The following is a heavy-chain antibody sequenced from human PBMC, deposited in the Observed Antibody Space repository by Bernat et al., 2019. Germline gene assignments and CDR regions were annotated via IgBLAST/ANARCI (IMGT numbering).Heavy chain of an antibody. CDR3: AGGGDHSKVGY. V-gene: IGHV4-31*03. Sequence: QVQLQESGPGLVKPSQTLSLTCTVSGGSFSGDDYYWNWIRQHPGKGLEWIGYIFYSGRTYYNPSLRSRVTMSLDTSKNQFSLRLSSVSAADTAVYYCAGGGDHSKVGYWGQGNLVTVSS. J-gene: IGHJ4*02. CDR2: IFYSGRT. CDR1: GGSFSGDDYY. D-gene: IGHD4-4*01.